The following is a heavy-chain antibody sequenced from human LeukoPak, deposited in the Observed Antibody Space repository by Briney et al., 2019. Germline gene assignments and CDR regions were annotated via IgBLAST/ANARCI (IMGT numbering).Heavy chain of an antibody. D-gene: IGHD1-26*01. CDR2: ISSSSYI. Sequence: GGSLRLSCAASGFTFSSYSMNWVRQAPGKGLEWVSSISSSSYIYYADSVKGRFTISRDNAKNSLYLQMNSLRAEDTAVYYCASNSGSYYLFSAFDIWGQGTMVTVSS. CDR1: GFTFSSYS. CDR3: ASNSGSYYLFSAFDI. V-gene: IGHV3-21*01. J-gene: IGHJ3*02.